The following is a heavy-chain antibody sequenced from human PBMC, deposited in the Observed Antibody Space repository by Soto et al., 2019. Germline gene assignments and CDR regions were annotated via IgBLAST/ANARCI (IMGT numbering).Heavy chain of an antibody. CDR3: AIDPYCYGDHEDCFYY. Sequence: ASVKVSCKTSGFTFASYVMHWVRQASGQRLEWMGWINAGNGNTKYSQKFQGRVTITRDTSASTVYMELSSLGPEDTAVYYCAIDPYCYGDHEDCFYYWGKGPLVTASS. CDR2: INAGNGNT. V-gene: IGHV1-3*01. D-gene: IGHD4-17*01. CDR1: GFTFASYV. J-gene: IGHJ4*02.